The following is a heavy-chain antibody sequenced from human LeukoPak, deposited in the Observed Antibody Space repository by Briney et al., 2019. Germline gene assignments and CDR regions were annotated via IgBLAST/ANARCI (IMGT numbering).Heavy chain of an antibody. CDR2: INPNRGGT. J-gene: IGHJ4*02. Sequence: ASVKVSFKSSGYPFTYYYMHLVRQAPGQGLEWMGWINPNRGGTDYAQKFQGRVTMTRGTSISTAYMELSRLRYDDTAVYYCASGYRFRNWGQGTLVTVSS. CDR3: ASGYRFRN. V-gene: IGHV1-2*02. CDR1: GYPFTYYY. D-gene: IGHD5-18*01.